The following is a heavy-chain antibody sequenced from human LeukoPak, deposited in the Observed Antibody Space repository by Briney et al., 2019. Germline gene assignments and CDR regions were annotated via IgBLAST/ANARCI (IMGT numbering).Heavy chain of an antibody. CDR1: GFNFRSAW. CDR2: VRSKSDAGTM. V-gene: IGHV3-15*01. J-gene: IGHJ6*04. D-gene: IGHD3-16*01. Sequence: GGSLRLSCTASGFNFRSAWMSRARQAPGKGLEWVGRVRSKSDAGTMDYAAHVEGRLTISRDDSKNMVYLDMNSLKTEDTAVYYCGGRRVWGNGTVVTVSS. CDR3: GGRRV.